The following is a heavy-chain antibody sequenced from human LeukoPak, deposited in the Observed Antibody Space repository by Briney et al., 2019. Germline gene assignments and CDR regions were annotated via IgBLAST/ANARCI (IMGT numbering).Heavy chain of an antibody. CDR3: ARDMDIVATSPFDY. Sequence: GGSLRLSCVASGFSFSSDGMSWVRQAPGRGLEWVSGILGGAGSTYYADSVKGRFTISRDNAKNSLYLQMNSLRAEDTAVYYCARDMDIVATSPFDYWGQGTLVTVSS. J-gene: IGHJ4*02. D-gene: IGHD5-12*01. V-gene: IGHV3-23*01. CDR1: GFSFSSDG. CDR2: ILGGAGST.